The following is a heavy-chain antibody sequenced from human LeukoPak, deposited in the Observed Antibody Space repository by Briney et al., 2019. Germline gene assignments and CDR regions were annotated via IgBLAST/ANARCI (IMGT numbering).Heavy chain of an antibody. J-gene: IGHJ4*02. CDR3: ARDGSSWYADY. V-gene: IGHV4-34*01. Sequence: SETLSLTCAVYGGSFSGYYWSWIRQPPGKGLEWIGEINHSGSTNYNPSLKSRVTISVDTSNDQFSLKVSSVTAADTAVYYCARDGSSWYADYWGQGTLVTVSS. CDR1: GGSFSGYY. CDR2: INHSGST. D-gene: IGHD6-13*01.